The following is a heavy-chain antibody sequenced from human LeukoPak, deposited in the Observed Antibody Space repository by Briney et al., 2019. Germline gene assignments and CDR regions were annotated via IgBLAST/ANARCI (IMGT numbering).Heavy chain of an antibody. CDR2: IKEDGSEI. V-gene: IGHV3-7*01. CDR1: GFTFSSYW. Sequence: PGGSLRLSCAASGFTFSSYWMSWVRQAPGKGREWVANIKEDGSEIQYVDSVKGRFTISRDNAKNSLYLQMNSLRAEDTAVYYCARATASNWFDPWGEGTLVTVSS. D-gene: IGHD2-21*01. J-gene: IGHJ5*02. CDR3: ARATASNWFDP.